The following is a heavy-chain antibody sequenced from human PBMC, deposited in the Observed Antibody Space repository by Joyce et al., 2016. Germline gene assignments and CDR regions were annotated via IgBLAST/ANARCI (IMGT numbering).Heavy chain of an antibody. Sequence: QVQLVQSGAEVKKPGASVKVSCKASGYTFNSYDINWVRLATGQGLEWMGWMNPNRGNTGSAQKFQGRVTMTRNTSISTAYMELSSLRSEDTAVYYCARERNFGDLSFDPWGQGTLVTVSS. CDR3: ARERNFGDLSFDP. V-gene: IGHV1-8*01. J-gene: IGHJ5*02. CDR2: MNPNRGNT. CDR1: GYTFNSYD. D-gene: IGHD4-17*01.